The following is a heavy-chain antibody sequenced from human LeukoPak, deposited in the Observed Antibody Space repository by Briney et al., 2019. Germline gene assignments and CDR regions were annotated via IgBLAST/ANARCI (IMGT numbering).Heavy chain of an antibody. CDR1: GFTFSSYS. J-gene: IGHJ4*02. D-gene: IGHD6-13*01. CDR2: ISSSSSYI. Sequence: GGSLRLSCAASGFTFSSYSINWFRQAPGKGLEWVSSISSSSSYIYYADSVKGRFTISRDNAKNSLYLQMNSLRAEDTAVYYCARPSAGIAAAADYWGQGTLVTVSS. CDR3: ARPSAGIAAAADY. V-gene: IGHV3-21*01.